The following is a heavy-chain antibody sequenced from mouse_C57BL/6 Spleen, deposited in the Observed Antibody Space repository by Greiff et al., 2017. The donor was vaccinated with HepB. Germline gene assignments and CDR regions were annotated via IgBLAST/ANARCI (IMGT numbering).Heavy chain of an antibody. D-gene: IGHD2-10*02. CDR1: GYTFTSYW. Sequence: VQLQQPGAELVKPGASVKLSCKASGYTFTSYWITWVKQRPGQGLEWIGEIYPGSGSTNYNEKFKSKATLTVDTSSSTAYMQLSSLTSEDSAVYDCARSPRTRFAYWGQGTLVTVSA. V-gene: IGHV1-55*01. CDR3: ARSPRTRFAY. J-gene: IGHJ3*01. CDR2: IYPGSGST.